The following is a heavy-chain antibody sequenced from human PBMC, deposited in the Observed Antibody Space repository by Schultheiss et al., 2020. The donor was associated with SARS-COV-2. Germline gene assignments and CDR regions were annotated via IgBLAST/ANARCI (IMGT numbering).Heavy chain of an antibody. CDR2: IASSSSYT. D-gene: IGHD1-14*01. V-gene: IGHV3-11*06. Sequence: GGSLRLSCAASGFTFSDYYMSWVRQAPGKGLECVSNIASSSSYTSYADSVKGRFTISRDNAKNSLYLQMNSLRAEDTAVYYCARLARTVDFDYWGQGTLVTVSS. CDR1: GFTFSDYY. J-gene: IGHJ4*02. CDR3: ARLARTVDFDY.